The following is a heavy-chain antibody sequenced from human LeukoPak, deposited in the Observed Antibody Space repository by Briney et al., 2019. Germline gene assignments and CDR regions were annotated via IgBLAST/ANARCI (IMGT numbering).Heavy chain of an antibody. CDR2: INHSGST. J-gene: IGHJ6*04. V-gene: IGHV4-34*01. Sequence: SETLSLTCAVYGGSFSGYYWSWIRQPPGKGLEWIGEINHSGSTNYNPSLKSRVTISVDTSKNQFSLKLSSVTAADTAVYYCADGSGSPLWYGMDVWGKGTTVTVSP. CDR3: ADGSGSPLWYGMDV. D-gene: IGHD3-10*01. CDR1: GGSFSGYY.